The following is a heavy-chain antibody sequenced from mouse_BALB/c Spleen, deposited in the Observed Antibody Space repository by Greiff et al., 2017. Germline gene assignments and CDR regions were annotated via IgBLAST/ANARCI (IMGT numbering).Heavy chain of an antibody. CDR3: ARDYLFAY. CDR2: IYPGDGDT. D-gene: IGHD1-1*02. V-gene: IGHV1-80*01. CDR1: GYAFSSYW. J-gene: IGHJ3*01. Sequence: QVQLQQSGAELVRPGSSVKISCKASGYAFSSYWMNWVKQRPGQGLEWIGQIYPGDGDTNYNGKFKGKATLTVDKSSSTAYMQLSSLTSEDSAVYFYARDYLFAYWGQGTLVTVSA.